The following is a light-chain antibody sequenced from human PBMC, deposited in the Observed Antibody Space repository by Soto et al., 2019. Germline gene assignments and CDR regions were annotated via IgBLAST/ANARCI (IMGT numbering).Light chain of an antibody. Sequence: EIVLTQSPATLSLSPGERATLSCRASQSVGNNLAWYQQKPGQAPGLLIYEASTRATGIPARFSGSGSGTDFTLTISSLEPEDFATYYCQQYEVYPWTFGRGTKVEI. J-gene: IGKJ1*01. CDR3: QQYEVYPWT. CDR2: EAS. V-gene: IGKV3-11*01. CDR1: QSVGNN.